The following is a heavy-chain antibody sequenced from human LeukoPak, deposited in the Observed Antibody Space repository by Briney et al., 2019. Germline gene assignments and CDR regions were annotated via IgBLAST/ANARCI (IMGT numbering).Heavy chain of an antibody. CDR3: ASIHAPYYYGSGSYRADY. D-gene: IGHD3-10*01. CDR2: INHSGST. V-gene: IGHV4-34*01. J-gene: IGHJ4*02. CDR1: GGSFRGYY. Sequence: SETLSLTCAVYGGSFRGYYWSWIRQPPGKGLEWIGEINHSGSTNYNPSLKSRVTISVDTSKNQFSLKLSSVTAADTAVYYCASIHAPYYYGSGSYRADYWGQGTLVTVSS.